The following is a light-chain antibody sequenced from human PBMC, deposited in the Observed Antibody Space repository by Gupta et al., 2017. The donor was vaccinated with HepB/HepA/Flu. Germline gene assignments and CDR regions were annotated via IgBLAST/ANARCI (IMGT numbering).Light chain of an antibody. Sequence: IVMTQAPPSLSVSPGERAILSCRTRQSVSRNLAWYQQKPGQAPRLLIYGTSTRATGIPARFSGSGSGTDFTLTISSLQSKDFAVYYCQQYNDSPPRTFGEGTKVEIK. J-gene: IGKJ2*02. V-gene: IGKV3-15*01. CDR2: GTS. CDR1: QSVSRN. CDR3: QQYNDSPPRT.